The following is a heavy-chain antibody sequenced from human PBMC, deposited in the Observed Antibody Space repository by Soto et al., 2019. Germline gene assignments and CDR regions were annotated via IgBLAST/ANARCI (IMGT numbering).Heavy chain of an antibody. CDR3: ARGSAANSHEGHY. Sequence: EVQLLESGGDLVQPGGSLRLSCAASGFTFSDYAMSWVRQAPGKGLECVSGISGSGDKIYHADSVKGRFTISRDNSKSTLYLQMNSLRVEDTAMYYCARGSAANSHEGHYWGQGTLVTVSS. J-gene: IGHJ4*02. D-gene: IGHD5-18*01. V-gene: IGHV3-23*01. CDR1: GFTFSDYA. CDR2: ISGSGDKI.